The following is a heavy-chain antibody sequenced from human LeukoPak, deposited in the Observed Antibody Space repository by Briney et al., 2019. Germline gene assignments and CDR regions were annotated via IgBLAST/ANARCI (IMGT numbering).Heavy chain of an antibody. CDR1: GYTFTGYY. CDR3: APSGGTTSGFHMWYFDY. D-gene: IGHD1-1*01. CDR2: INPNSGGT. V-gene: IGHV1-2*02. J-gene: IGHJ4*02. Sequence: ASVKVSRKASGYTFTGYYMHWVRQAPGQGLEWTGWINPNSGGTNYVQKFQGRVTMTRDTSISTAYMELSRLRSDDTAVYYCAPSGGTTSGFHMWYFDYWGQGTLVTVSS.